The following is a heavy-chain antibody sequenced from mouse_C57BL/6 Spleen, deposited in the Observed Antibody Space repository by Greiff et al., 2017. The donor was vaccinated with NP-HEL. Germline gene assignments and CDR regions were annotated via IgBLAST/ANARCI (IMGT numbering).Heavy chain of an antibody. CDR1: GYTFTSYW. CDR2: IHPNSGST. V-gene: IGHV1-64*01. CDR3: ARDGLLRGNYYAMDY. Sequence: QVQLQQPGAELVKPGASVKLSCKASGYTFTSYWMHWVKQRPGQGLEWIGMIHPNSGSTNYNEKFKSKATLTVDKSSSTAYMQLSSLTSEDSAVYYCARDGLLRGNYYAMDYWGQGTSVTVSS. D-gene: IGHD1-1*01. J-gene: IGHJ4*01.